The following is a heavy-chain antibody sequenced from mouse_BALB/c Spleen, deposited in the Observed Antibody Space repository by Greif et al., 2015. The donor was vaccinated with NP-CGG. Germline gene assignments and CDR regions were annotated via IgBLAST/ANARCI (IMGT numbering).Heavy chain of an antibody. CDR1: GYSFTSYY. CDR2: IFPGSGNT. J-gene: IGHJ3*01. Sequence: VKLMESGPELVKPGASVKISCKASGYSFTSYYINWVKQRPGQGHEWIGWIFPGSGNTKYNEKFKGKATLTADTSSSTAYMQLSSLTSEDSAVYSCARSITTGFAYWGQGTLVTVSA. D-gene: IGHD2-4*01. CDR3: ARSITTGFAY. V-gene: IGHV1-66*01.